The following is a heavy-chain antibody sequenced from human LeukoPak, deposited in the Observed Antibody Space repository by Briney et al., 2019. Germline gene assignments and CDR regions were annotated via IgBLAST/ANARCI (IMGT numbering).Heavy chain of an antibody. CDR2: INHSGST. J-gene: IGHJ6*03. Sequence: PSETLSLTCAVYGGSFSGYYWSWIRQPPGKGLEWSGEINHSGSTTYNPSLKSRVTISVDTSKNQFSLKLSSVTAADTAVYYCAREGHYGGNVYYYYYYMDVWGKGTTVTVS. V-gene: IGHV4-34*01. CDR1: GGSFSGYY. D-gene: IGHD4-23*01. CDR3: AREGHYGGNVYYYYYYMDV.